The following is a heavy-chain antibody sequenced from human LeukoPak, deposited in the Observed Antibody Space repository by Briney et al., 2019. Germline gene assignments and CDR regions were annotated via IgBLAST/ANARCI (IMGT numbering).Heavy chain of an antibody. D-gene: IGHD3-9*01. CDR3: AREYYDTLTGYHEMDYPLGEGYGIDF. J-gene: IGHJ6*02. CDR2: IYWDGSRK. V-gene: IGHV3-20*01. CDR1: GFTLADYG. Sequence: GGSLRLSCAASGFTLADYGMSWVRHVPGKGLEWVSGIYWDGSRKGYEKAVKGRFTISRDNAKNSLYLQMNSLRAEDTDLYDCAREYYDTLTGYHEMDYPLGEGYGIDFWGQGTTVTVSS.